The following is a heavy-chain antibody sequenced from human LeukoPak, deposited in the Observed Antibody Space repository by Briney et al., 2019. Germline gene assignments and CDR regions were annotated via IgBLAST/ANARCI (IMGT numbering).Heavy chain of an antibody. V-gene: IGHV1-2*02. D-gene: IGHD1-26*01. CDR1: GYTFTGYY. J-gene: IGHJ5*02. CDR2: INPNSGGT. Sequence: GASVKVSCKASGYTFTGYYMHWVRQAPGQGLEWMGWINPNSGGTNYAQKFQGRVTMTRDTSISTAYMELSRLRSGDTAVYYCAREFSGSYFGWFDPWGQGTLATVSS. CDR3: AREFSGSYFGWFDP.